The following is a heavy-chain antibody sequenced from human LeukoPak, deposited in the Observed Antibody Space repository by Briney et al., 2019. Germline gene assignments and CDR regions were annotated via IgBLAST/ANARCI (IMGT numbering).Heavy chain of an antibody. D-gene: IGHD2-2*01. CDR1: GFTFSSYW. V-gene: IGHV3-74*01. CDR3: ARESPSIMRGSSTSFSLDFDY. J-gene: IGHJ4*02. CDR2: INSDGSST. Sequence: GXXLRLSCAASGFTFSSYWMHWVRQAPGKGLVWVSRINSDGSSTIYADSVKGRFNIYRENDKKTMYVQMKSQREGDTAVYYCARESPSIMRGSSTSFSLDFDYWGQGTLVTVSS.